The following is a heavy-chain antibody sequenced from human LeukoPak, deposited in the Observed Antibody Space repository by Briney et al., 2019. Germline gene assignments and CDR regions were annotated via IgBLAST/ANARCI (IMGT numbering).Heavy chain of an antibody. CDR1: GYTFTGYY. J-gene: IGHJ6*03. Sequence: ASVKVSCKASGYTFTGYYMHWVRQAPGQGLEGMGWINPNSGGTNYAQKFQGRVTMTRDTSISTAYMELSRLRSDDTAVYYCAREGSSSWPFYFYYMDVWGKGTTVTISS. V-gene: IGHV1-2*02. CDR3: AREGSSSWPFYFYYMDV. CDR2: INPNSGGT. D-gene: IGHD6-13*01.